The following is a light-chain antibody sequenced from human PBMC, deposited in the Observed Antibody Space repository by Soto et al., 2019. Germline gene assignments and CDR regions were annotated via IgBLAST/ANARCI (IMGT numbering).Light chain of an antibody. Sequence: EVVLTQSPATLSLSPGDRATLSCRASQSVSIDFAWYQQKPGQAPRLLIYDASNRATGIPARFSGSGSGTDFTLTISSLEPEAFAVYYCQHRHNFGPGTKVDIK. CDR2: DAS. CDR3: QHRHN. CDR1: QSVSID. J-gene: IGKJ3*01. V-gene: IGKV3-11*01.